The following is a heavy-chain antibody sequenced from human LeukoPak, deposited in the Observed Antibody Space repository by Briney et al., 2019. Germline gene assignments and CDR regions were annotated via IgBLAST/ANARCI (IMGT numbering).Heavy chain of an antibody. CDR3: ARGWGAARHLYFDY. D-gene: IGHD6-6*01. J-gene: IGHJ4*02. Sequence: SETLSLTCAVYGGSFSGYYWRWIRQPPGKGLEWVGEINHSGSTNYNPSLKSRVTISVDTSKNQFSLKLSSVTAADTAVYYCARGWGAARHLYFDYWGQGTLVTVSS. CDR1: GGSFSGYY. V-gene: IGHV4-34*01. CDR2: INHSGST.